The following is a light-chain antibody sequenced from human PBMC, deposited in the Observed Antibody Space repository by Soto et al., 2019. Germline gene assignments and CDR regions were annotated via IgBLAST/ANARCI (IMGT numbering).Light chain of an antibody. CDR3: SSFTTTRTHI. CDR2: DVK. CDR1: ETDVGGYNL. V-gene: IGLV2-14*03. Sequence: QSALTQPASVSGSPGQSSTISCTGTETDVGGYNLVSWYQQHSGKAPKLIIYDVKNRPSGISGRFSGSKSGNTASLTISGLRPDDEADYFCSSFTTTRTHIFGPGTKVTV. J-gene: IGLJ1*01.